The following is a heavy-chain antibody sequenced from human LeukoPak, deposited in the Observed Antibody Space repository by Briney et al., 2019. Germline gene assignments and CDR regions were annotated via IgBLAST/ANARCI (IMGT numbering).Heavy chain of an antibody. J-gene: IGHJ6*02. V-gene: IGHV1-69*04. D-gene: IGHD2-2*03. CDR2: IIPILGIA. CDR1: GGTFSSYA. CDR3: ARAGYCSSTSCYGPAYYYYGMDV. Sequence: GSSVKVSCKASGGTFSSYAISWVRQAPGQGLEWMGRIIPILGIANYAQKFQGRVTITADKSTSTAYMELSSLRSEDTAVYYCARAGYCSSTSCYGPAYYYYGMDVWGQGTTVTVSS.